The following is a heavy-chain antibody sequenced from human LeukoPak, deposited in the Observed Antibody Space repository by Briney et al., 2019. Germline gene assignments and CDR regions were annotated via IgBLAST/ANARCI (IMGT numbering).Heavy chain of an antibody. CDR3: ARGIDFWSGYYNWFDP. CDR1: GGSISSSNYY. V-gene: IGHV4-30-4*08. Sequence: SETLSLTCTVSGGSISSSNYYWGWIRQPPGKGLEWIGYIYYSGSTYYNPSLKSRVTISVDTSKNQFSLKLSSVTAADTAVYYCARGIDFWSGYYNWFDPWGQGTLVTVSS. D-gene: IGHD3-3*01. J-gene: IGHJ5*02. CDR2: IYYSGST.